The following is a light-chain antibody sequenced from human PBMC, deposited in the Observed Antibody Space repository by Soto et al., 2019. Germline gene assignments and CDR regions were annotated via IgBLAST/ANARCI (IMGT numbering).Light chain of an antibody. Sequence: EIVLTQPPVTLSLSPGERATLSCRASQSVSSNLAWYQQKPGQAPRLLIHGASTRATGIPARFSGSGSGTEFILTISSLQSEDFAVYYCQQYTNWPRTFGQGTKVDIK. V-gene: IGKV3-15*01. CDR3: QQYTNWPRT. CDR1: QSVSSN. J-gene: IGKJ1*01. CDR2: GAS.